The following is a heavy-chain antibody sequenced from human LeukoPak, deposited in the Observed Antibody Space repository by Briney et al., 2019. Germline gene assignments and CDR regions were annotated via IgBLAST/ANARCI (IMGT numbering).Heavy chain of an antibody. CDR3: ARVASGYSYGSEIYYFDY. J-gene: IGHJ4*02. CDR1: GYSISSGYY. CDR2: IYHSGST. D-gene: IGHD5-18*01. V-gene: IGHV4-38-2*02. Sequence: SETLSLTCTVSGYSISSGYYWGWIRQPPGKGLEWIGSIYHSGSTYYNPSLKSRVTISVDTSKNQFSLKLSSVTAADTAVYYCARVASGYSYGSEIYYFDYWGQGTRVTVSS.